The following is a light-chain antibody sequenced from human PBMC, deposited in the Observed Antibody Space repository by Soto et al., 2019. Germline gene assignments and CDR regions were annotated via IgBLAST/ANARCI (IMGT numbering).Light chain of an antibody. CDR1: SGDIGGYDY. V-gene: IGLV2-8*01. J-gene: IGLJ1*01. CDR2: EVT. Sequence: QSALTQPPSASGSPGQSVTISCTGTSGDIGGYDYVSWYQQHPGKAPKLMIYEVTKRPLGVPDRFSGSKSGNTASLTVSGLQAEDEADYDCSSYAGSNTPYVFGTGTKVTVL. CDR3: SSYAGSNTPYV.